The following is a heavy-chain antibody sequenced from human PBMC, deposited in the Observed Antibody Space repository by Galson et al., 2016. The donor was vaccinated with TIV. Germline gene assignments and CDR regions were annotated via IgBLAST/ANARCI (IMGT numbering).Heavy chain of an antibody. CDR2: IIPLFGEA. J-gene: IGHJ6*02. Sequence: SVKVSCKASGDTFSSFVISWVRQAPGQGLEWMGGIIPLFGEAHYAQKFQGRVTISADESTSTVYMELSGLRSGDTAMYYCAKCRNTAMDTYYYYYGLDAWGRGTLVTVSS. V-gene: IGHV1-69*13. CDR1: GDTFSSFV. D-gene: IGHD5-18*01. CDR3: AKCRNTAMDTYYYYYGLDA.